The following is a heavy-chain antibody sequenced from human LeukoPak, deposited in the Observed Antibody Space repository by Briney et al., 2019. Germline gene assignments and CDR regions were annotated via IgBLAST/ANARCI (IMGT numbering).Heavy chain of an antibody. CDR2: IIPIFGTA. CDR3: ARVGNYYDSSGYYKFFDY. J-gene: IGHJ4*02. CDR1: GGTFSSYA. Sequence: GASVKLSCKASGGTFSSYAISWVRQAPGQGLEWMGGIIPIFGTANYAQKFQGRVTITADESTSTAYMELSSLRSEDTAVYYCARVGNYYDSSGYYKFFDYWGQGTLVTVSS. V-gene: IGHV1-69*13. D-gene: IGHD3-22*01.